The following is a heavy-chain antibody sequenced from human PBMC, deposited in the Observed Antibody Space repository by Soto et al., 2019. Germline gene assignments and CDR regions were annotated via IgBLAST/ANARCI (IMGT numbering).Heavy chain of an antibody. CDR1: GDSISSAGYS. V-gene: IGHV4-39*02. Sequence: SETLYLTCTVSGDSISSAGYSWGWIRQPPGKGLEYIGSIYYSGSTYYNPSLKSRVTISVDTSKNHFSLKLSSVTAADTAVYYCATQEVGGSYVYTFDPWGQGTLVTVSS. J-gene: IGHJ5*02. D-gene: IGHD1-26*01. CDR2: IYYSGST. CDR3: ATQEVGGSYVYTFDP.